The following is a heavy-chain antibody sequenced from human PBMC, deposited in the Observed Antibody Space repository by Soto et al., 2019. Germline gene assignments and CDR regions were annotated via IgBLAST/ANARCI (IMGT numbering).Heavy chain of an antibody. CDR1: GYTFTSYY. CDR2: INPSGGST. Sequence: QVQLVQSGAEVKKPGASVKVSCKASGYTFTSYYMHWVRQAPGQGLEWMGIINPSGGSTSYAQKFQGTATTTRDTSPSTVYMELTSLRSEDTAVYYCARVSELIIAARHLYFDYWGQGTLVTVSS. J-gene: IGHJ4*02. CDR3: ARVSELIIAARHLYFDY. V-gene: IGHV1-46*03. D-gene: IGHD6-6*01.